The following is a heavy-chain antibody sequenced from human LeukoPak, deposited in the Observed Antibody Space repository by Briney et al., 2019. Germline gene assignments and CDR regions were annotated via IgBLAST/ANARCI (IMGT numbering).Heavy chain of an antibody. Sequence: ASVKVSCKASGYTFTGYYMHWVRQAPGQGLEWMGWINPNSGGTNYAQKFQGRVTMTRDTSISTAYMELSRLRSDDTAVYYCARDLDSYYYGSGSYYNAITRRDYWGQGTLVTVSS. CDR3: ARDLDSYYYGSGSYYNAITRRDY. CDR1: GYTFTGYY. CDR2: INPNSGGT. J-gene: IGHJ4*02. V-gene: IGHV1-2*02. D-gene: IGHD3-10*01.